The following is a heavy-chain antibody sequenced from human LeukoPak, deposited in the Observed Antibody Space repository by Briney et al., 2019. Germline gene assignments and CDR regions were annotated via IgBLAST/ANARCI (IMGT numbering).Heavy chain of an antibody. D-gene: IGHD2-15*01. V-gene: IGHV3-23*01. J-gene: IGHJ3*02. CDR3: VRESYCTGGSCYSGRAFDI. CDR2: ITGDGTST. CDR1: GFTFISFG. Sequence: GGSLRLSCAASGFTFISFGMNWVRQAPVKGLEWVSGITGDGTSTYYADSVKGRFTISRDNAKNTLYLQMNSLRAEDTAVFYCVRESYCTGGSCYSGRAFDIWGQGTMVTVSS.